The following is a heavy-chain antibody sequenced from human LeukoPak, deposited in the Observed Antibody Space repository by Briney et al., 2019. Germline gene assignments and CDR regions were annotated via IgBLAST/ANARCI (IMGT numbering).Heavy chain of an antibody. D-gene: IGHD6-13*01. V-gene: IGHV3-13*01. CDR3: SRGGAPAGYAYDI. CDR2: IGTVGDT. CDR1: GFTFRNFD. J-gene: IGHJ3*02. Sequence: PGGSLRLSCATSGFTFRNFDLHWVRQATGEGLEWVSAIGTVGDTYYPDSVKGRFTISRDNAKNSFYLQMNNLRVGDTAVYYCSRGGAPAGYAYDIWGHGTVVTVSS.